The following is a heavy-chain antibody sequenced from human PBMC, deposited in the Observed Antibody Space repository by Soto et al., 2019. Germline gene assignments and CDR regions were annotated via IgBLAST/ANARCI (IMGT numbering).Heavy chain of an antibody. Sequence: QVQLVQSGAEVKKPGSSVKVSCKASGGTFSSYAISWVRQAPGQGLEWMGGIIPIFGTANYAQKFQGRVTITADESTSTAYRELSRLRSEDTAVYYCARWVLGSYCGKEYYFDYWGQGTLVTVSS. CDR3: ARWVLGSYCGKEYYFDY. D-gene: IGHD2-15*01. CDR2: IIPIFGTA. CDR1: GGTFSSYA. J-gene: IGHJ4*02. V-gene: IGHV1-69*19.